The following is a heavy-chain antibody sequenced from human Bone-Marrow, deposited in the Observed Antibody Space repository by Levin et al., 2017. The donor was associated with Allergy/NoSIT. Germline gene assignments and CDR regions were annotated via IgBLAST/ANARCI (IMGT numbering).Heavy chain of an antibody. CDR3: ARGDIGAPQWD. D-gene: IGHD4-17*01. J-gene: IGHJ4*02. Sequence: PSETLSLTCTVAGGSVTSSYWTWVRQSAGKGLEWIASIYYRGSPNYNPSLKSRVTISLDTAKNQFSLKVRSVTTADTGVFFCARGDIGAPQWDWGQGTLVTVSA. V-gene: IGHV4-59*02. CDR2: IYYRGSP. CDR1: GGSVTSSY.